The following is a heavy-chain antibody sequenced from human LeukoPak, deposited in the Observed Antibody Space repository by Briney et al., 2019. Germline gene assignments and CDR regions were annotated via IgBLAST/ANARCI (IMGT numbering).Heavy chain of an antibody. D-gene: IGHD5-18*01. CDR3: ASCQGDTAMVLCAFDI. Sequence: GGSLRLSCAASGFTFSNAWMSWVRQAPGKGLEWVAVISYDGSNKYYADSVKGRFTISRDNSKNTLYLQMNSLRAEDTAVYYCASCQGDTAMVLCAFDIWGQGTMVTVSS. V-gene: IGHV3-30*03. CDR2: ISYDGSNK. CDR1: GFTFSNAW. J-gene: IGHJ3*02.